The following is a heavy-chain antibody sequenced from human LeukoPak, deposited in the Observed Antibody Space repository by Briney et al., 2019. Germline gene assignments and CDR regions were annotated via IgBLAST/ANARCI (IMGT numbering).Heavy chain of an antibody. CDR3: AKDVGANTYYFDY. Sequence: PGGSLRLSCAASGFTFSSYAMSWVRQAPGKRLEWVSAISGSGGSTYYADSVKGRFTISRDNSKNTLYLQMNSLRADDTAVYYCAKDVGANTYYFDYWGLGTLVTVSS. V-gene: IGHV3-23*01. D-gene: IGHD1-26*01. J-gene: IGHJ4*02. CDR1: GFTFSSYA. CDR2: ISGSGGST.